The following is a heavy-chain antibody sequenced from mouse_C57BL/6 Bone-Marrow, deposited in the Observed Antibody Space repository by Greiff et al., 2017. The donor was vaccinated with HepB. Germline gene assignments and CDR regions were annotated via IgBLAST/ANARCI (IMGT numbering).Heavy chain of an antibody. Sequence: VQLQQSGAELARPGASVKLSCKASGYTFTSYGISWVKQRTGQGLEWIGEIYPRSGNTYYNEKFKGKATLTADKSSSTAYMELRSLTSEDSAVYFCARRVLYYGSSGWYFDVWGTGTTVTVSS. CDR3: ARRVLYYGSSGWYFDV. CDR1: GYTFTSYG. J-gene: IGHJ1*03. CDR2: IYPRSGNT. V-gene: IGHV1-81*01. D-gene: IGHD1-1*01.